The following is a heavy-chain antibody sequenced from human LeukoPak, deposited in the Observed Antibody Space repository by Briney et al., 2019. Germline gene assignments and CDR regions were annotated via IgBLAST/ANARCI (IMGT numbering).Heavy chain of an antibody. CDR3: AKPLGSTVGASDY. D-gene: IGHD1-26*01. J-gene: IGHJ4*02. Sequence: RGSLRLSCAASGFTFSSYAMSWVRQAPGKGLEWVSAISGSGGSTYYADSVKGRFTISRDNSKNTLYLQMNSLRAEDTAVYYCAKPLGSTVGASDYWGQGTLVTVSS. CDR1: GFTFSSYA. V-gene: IGHV3-23*01. CDR2: ISGSGGST.